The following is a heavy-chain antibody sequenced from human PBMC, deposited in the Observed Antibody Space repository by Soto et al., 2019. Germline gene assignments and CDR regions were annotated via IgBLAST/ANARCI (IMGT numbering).Heavy chain of an antibody. J-gene: IGHJ6*02. CDR2: FDPEDGET. D-gene: IGHD2-15*01. CDR1: GYTLTELS. CDR3: ATDRYCSGGSCSMFYYYGMDV. V-gene: IGHV1-24*01. Sequence: ASVKGSCKVSGYTLTELSMHWVRQAPGKGLEWMGGFDPEDGETIYAQKFQGRVTMTEDTSTDTAYMELSSLRSEDTAVYYCATDRYCSGGSCSMFYYYGMDVWGQGTTVTVSS.